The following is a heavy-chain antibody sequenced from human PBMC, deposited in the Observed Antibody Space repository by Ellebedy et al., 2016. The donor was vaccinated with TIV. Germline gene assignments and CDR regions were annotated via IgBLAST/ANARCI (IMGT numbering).Heavy chain of an antibody. CDR1: GASISSYY. J-gene: IGHJ4*02. CDR3: ARLEKRGDTSGYPDY. Sequence: SETLSLTXSVSGASISSYYWTWIRQPPGKGLEYIGYIYYSGSTNYNPSLKSRVIISVDTSKNQFSLKLRSVTAADTAVYYCARLEKRGDTSGYPDYWGQGALVTVSS. CDR2: IYYSGST. D-gene: IGHD3-22*01. V-gene: IGHV4-59*01.